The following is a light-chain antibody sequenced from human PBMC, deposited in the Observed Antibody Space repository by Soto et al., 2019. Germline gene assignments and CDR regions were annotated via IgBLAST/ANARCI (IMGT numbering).Light chain of an antibody. CDR1: QSVSSSY. J-gene: IGKJ5*01. CDR3: QQYGSLIT. V-gene: IGKV3-20*01. CDR2: GAS. Sequence: ENVLTQSPGTLSLSPGERATRSCRASQSVSSSYLAWYQQKPGQAPRLLIYGASSRATGIPDGFSGSGSGTDFPLTISRLEPEDSAVYYCQQYGSLITFGQGTRLEIK.